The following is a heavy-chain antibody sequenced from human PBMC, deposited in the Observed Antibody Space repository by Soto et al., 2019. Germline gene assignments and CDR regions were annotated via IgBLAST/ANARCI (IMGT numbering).Heavy chain of an antibody. CDR3: AREPAPMLRGVIDYYYGMDV. V-gene: IGHV3-13*01. CDR2: IGTAGDT. J-gene: IGHJ6*02. CDR1: GFTFSSYD. D-gene: IGHD3-10*01. Sequence: PGGSLRLSCAASGFTFSSYDMHWVRQATGKGLEWVSAIGTAGDTYYPGSVKGRFTISRENAKNSLYLQMNSLRAEDTAVYYCAREPAPMLRGVIDYYYGMDVWGQGTTVTVSS.